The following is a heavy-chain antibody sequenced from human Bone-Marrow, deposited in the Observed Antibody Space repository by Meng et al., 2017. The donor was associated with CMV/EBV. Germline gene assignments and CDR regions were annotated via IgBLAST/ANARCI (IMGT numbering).Heavy chain of an antibody. Sequence: SVKVSCKASGGTFSSYAISWVRQAPGQGLEWMGGIIPIFGTANYAQKFQGRVTITTDESTSTAYMELSSLRSEDTAVYYCARDLLSTTWFDPWGQGTLVTVSS. CDR1: GGTFSSYA. D-gene: IGHD2-2*01. V-gene: IGHV1-69*05. J-gene: IGHJ5*02. CDR3: ARDLLSTTWFDP. CDR2: IIPIFGTA.